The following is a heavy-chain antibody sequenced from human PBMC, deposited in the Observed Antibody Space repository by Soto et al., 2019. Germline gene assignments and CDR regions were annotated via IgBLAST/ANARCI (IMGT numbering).Heavy chain of an antibody. CDR2: ISGSGGST. J-gene: IGHJ6*02. CDR3: AKLRSTYYYYGMDV. Sequence: GGFLRLSCAASGFTFSSYAMSWVRQAPGKGLEWVSAISGSGGSTYYADSVKGRFTISRDNSKNTLYLQMNSLRAEDTAVYYCAKLRSTYYYYGMDVWGQGTTVPVSS. D-gene: IGHD2-2*01. V-gene: IGHV3-23*01. CDR1: GFTFSSYA.